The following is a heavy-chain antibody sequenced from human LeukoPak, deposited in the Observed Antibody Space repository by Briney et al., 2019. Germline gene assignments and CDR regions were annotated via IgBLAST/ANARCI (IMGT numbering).Heavy chain of an antibody. D-gene: IGHD3-10*01. J-gene: IGHJ4*02. CDR3: AKDKPGMVRGVDYFDS. CDR2: VNSDGSGT. V-gene: IGHV3-23*01. Sequence: PGGSLRPSCAASGFTFYSYEMNWVRQPPGKGLVWVSHVNSDGSGTDYADSVKGRFTISRDNSKNTVYLQMDSLRAEDTAVYYCAKDKPGMVRGVDYFDSWGQGTLVTVSS. CDR1: GFTFYSYE.